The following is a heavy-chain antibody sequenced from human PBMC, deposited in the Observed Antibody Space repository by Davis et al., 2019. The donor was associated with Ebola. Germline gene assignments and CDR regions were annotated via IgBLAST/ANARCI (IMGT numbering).Heavy chain of an antibody. V-gene: IGHV1-3*01. CDR1: GGTFSSYA. Sequence: ASVKVSCKASGGTFSSYAISWVRQAPGQGLEWMGWINAGNGNTKYSQKFQGRVTITRDTSASTAYMELSSLRSEDTAVYYCARVGRSYFQHWGQGTLVTVSS. J-gene: IGHJ1*01. CDR2: INAGNGNT. CDR3: ARVGRSYFQH.